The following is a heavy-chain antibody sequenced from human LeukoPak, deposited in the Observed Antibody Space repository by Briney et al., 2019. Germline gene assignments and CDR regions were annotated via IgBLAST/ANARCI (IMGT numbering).Heavy chain of an antibody. CDR1: GGSFSGYY. J-gene: IGHJ4*02. V-gene: IGHV4-34*01. Sequence: NPSGTLSLTCAVYGGSFSGYYWSWIRQPPGKGLEWIGEINHSGSTNYNPSLKSRVTISVDTSKNQFSLKLSSVTAADTAVYYCARHSKVAYYDFWSGYYTSLFDYWGQGTLVTVSS. CDR2: INHSGST. CDR3: ARHSKVAYYDFWSGYYTSLFDY. D-gene: IGHD3-3*01.